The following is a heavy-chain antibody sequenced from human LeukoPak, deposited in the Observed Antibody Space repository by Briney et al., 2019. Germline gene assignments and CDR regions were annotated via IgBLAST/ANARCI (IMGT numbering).Heavy chain of an antibody. V-gene: IGHV4-31*03. CDR3: ARERAVAYFDY. Sequence: SQTLSLTCTVSGGSISSGGYYWSWIRQHPGKGLEWIGYIYYSGSTYYNPSLKSRVTISVDRSKNQFSLKLSSVTAADTAVYYCARERAVAYFDYWGQGTLVTVSS. CDR2: IYYSGST. D-gene: IGHD6-19*01. J-gene: IGHJ4*02. CDR1: GGSISSGGYY.